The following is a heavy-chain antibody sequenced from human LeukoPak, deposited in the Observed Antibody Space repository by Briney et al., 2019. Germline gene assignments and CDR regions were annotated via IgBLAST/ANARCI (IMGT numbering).Heavy chain of an antibody. J-gene: IGHJ4*02. D-gene: IGHD6-13*01. CDR3: ARDQGSSWYYFDY. V-gene: IGHV3-21*01. CDR1: GFTFSSNS. Sequence: PGGSLRLSCAASGFTFSSNSMNWVRQAPGKGLEWVSSISSSSSYIYYADSVKGRFTISRDNAKNSLYLQMNSLRAEDTAVYYCARDQGSSWYYFDYWGQGTLVTVSS. CDR2: ISSSSSYI.